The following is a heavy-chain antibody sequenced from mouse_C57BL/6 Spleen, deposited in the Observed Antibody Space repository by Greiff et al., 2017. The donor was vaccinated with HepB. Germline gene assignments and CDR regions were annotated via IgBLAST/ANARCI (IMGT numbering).Heavy chain of an antibody. D-gene: IGHD1-1*01. V-gene: IGHV1-9*01. J-gene: IGHJ2*01. CDR1: GYTFTGYW. CDR3: ARDRALITTVVADFDY. Sequence: QVQLQQSGAELMKPGASVKLSCKATGYTFTGYWIEWVKQRPGHGLEWIGEILPGSGSTNYNEKFKGKATFTADTSSNTAYMHLSSLTTEDSAIYYCARDRALITTVVADFDYWGQGTTLTVSS. CDR2: ILPGSGST.